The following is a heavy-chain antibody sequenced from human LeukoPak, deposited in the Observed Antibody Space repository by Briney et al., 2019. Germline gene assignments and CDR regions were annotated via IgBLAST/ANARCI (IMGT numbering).Heavy chain of an antibody. J-gene: IGHJ4*02. CDR1: GFTFRNYG. D-gene: IGHD4-17*01. CDR2: ISYDGNKR. CDR3: AREVAKRGTVTFDY. V-gene: IGHV3-30*03. Sequence: GGSLRLSCAASGFTFRNYGMHWVRQAPGKGLEWVAVISYDGNKRFYEDSVKGRFIISRDNSRNTLYLKLNSLRGSDKAVYFCAREVAKRGTVTFDYWGRGTLVTVSS.